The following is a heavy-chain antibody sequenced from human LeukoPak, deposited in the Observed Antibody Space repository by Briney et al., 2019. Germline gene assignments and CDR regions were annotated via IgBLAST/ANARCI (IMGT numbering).Heavy chain of an antibody. Sequence: SGTLSLTCAVSGGSISSSNWWSWVRPPPGKGLEWIGEIYHSGSTNYNPSLKSRVTTSIDTSKNQFSLKVTSVTAADAAVYYCARAGFYASVNQYYYYYYMDVWGTGTTVTVSS. V-gene: IGHV4-4*02. J-gene: IGHJ6*03. CDR2: IYHSGST. CDR1: GGSISSSNW. D-gene: IGHD2/OR15-2a*01. CDR3: ARAGFYASVNQYYYYYYMDV.